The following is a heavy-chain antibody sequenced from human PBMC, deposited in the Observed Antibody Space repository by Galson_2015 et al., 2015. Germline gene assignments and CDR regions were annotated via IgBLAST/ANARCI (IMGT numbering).Heavy chain of an antibody. V-gene: IGHV3-30-3*01. CDR2: ITYDGSNK. Sequence: SLRLSCAASGFTFRNYAMNWVRQAPGKGLEWVAAITYDGSNKYYADPVKGRFTISRDNSKNTLYLQMNSLRAEDTAVYYCASEYSRIQLWSDWGQGTLVTVSS. CDR1: GFTFRNYA. CDR3: ASEYSRIQLWSD. D-gene: IGHD5-18*01. J-gene: IGHJ4*02.